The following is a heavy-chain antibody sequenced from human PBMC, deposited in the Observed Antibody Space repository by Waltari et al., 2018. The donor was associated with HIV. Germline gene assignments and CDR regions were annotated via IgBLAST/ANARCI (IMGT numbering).Heavy chain of an antibody. Sequence: QLQLQESGPGLVKPSENLSLTCTVSGGSIGGSSYSWGWIRQPPGKGLEWIGGIYYSGSTYHNPSLKSRVTISVDTSKNQFSLKLSSVTAADTAVYYCARGAYDFGVDYWGQGTLVTVSS. J-gene: IGHJ4*02. D-gene: IGHD3-3*01. CDR1: GGSIGGSSYS. CDR3: ARGAYDFGVDY. V-gene: IGHV4-39*01. CDR2: IYYSGST.